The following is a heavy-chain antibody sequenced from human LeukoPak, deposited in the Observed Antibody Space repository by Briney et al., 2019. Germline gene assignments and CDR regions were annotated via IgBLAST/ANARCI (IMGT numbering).Heavy chain of an antibody. CDR1: GGSISSYY. J-gene: IGHJ6*03. D-gene: IGHD2-2*01. Sequence: TSETLSLTCTVSGGSISSYYWGWIRQPPGKGLEWIGYIYTSGSTNYNPSLKSRVTISVDTSKNQFSLKLSSVTAADTAVYYCARHNHCSSTSCYSQSHYYMDVWGKGTTVTVSS. CDR3: ARHNHCSSTSCYSQSHYYMDV. CDR2: IYTSGST. V-gene: IGHV4-4*09.